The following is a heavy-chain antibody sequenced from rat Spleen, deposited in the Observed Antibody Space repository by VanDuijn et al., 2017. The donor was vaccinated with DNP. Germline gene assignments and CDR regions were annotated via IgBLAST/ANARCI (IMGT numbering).Heavy chain of an antibody. V-gene: IGHV5-31*01. J-gene: IGHJ2*01. CDR2: ITGSGGGT. CDR1: GFTFNDYW. Sequence: EVQLVESGGDLVQPGRSLKLSCVAFGFTFNDYWMAWIRQVPGKGLEWLGAITGSGGGTYYRDSVKGRFTISRDNAKSTLYLQMNSLRSEDTATYYCARDLDFGYNYAFDYWGQGVMVTVSS. D-gene: IGHD1-4*01. CDR3: ARDLDFGYNYAFDY.